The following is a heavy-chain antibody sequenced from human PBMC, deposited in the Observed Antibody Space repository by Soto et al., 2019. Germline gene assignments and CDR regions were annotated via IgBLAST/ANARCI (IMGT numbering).Heavy chain of an antibody. V-gene: IGHV4-4*02. CDR3: ARDRRRSNTGIDP. CDR1: GESITSSTW. D-gene: IGHD2-2*02. Sequence: QVQLQESGPGLVKPSETLSLTCAVSGESITSSTWWSVVRQPQGKGLQWIGDIYHSGSTNYNPSLRNRVTIAVQKSKNQFSLKLTSVTAADTAIYFCARDRRRSNTGIDPWGQGTLVTVSS. J-gene: IGHJ5*02. CDR2: IYHSGST.